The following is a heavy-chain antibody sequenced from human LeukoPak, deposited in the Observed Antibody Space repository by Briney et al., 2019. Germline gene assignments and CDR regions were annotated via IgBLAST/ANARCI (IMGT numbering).Heavy chain of an antibody. J-gene: IGHJ4*02. CDR3: TTFTMVRGVIRDY. CDR1: GFTFSNAW. Sequence: GGSLRLSCAASGFTFSNAWMSWVRQAPGKGLEWVGRIKSKTDGGTTDYAAPVKGRFTISRDDSENTLYLQMNSLKTEDTAVYYCTTFTMVRGVIRDYWGQGTLVTVSS. D-gene: IGHD3-10*01. CDR2: IKSKTDGGTT. V-gene: IGHV3-15*01.